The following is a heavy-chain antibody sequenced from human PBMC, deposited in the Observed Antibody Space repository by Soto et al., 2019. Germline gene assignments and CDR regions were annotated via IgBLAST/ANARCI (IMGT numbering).Heavy chain of an antibody. CDR2: IYHSGST. D-gene: IGHD3-10*01. CDR3: ARESVVRKNWFDP. J-gene: IGHJ5*02. CDR1: GGSISSGGYS. Sequence: SETLSLTCAVSGGSISSGGYSWSWIRQPPGKGLEWIGYIYHSGSTYYNPSLKSRVTISVDRSKNQFSLKLSSVTAADTAVYYCARESVVRKNWFDPWGQGTLVTLSS. V-gene: IGHV4-30-2*01.